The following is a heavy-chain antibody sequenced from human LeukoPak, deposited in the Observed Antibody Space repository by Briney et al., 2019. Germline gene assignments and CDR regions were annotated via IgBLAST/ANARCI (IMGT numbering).Heavy chain of an antibody. CDR1: GSTFSSYA. Sequence: GGSLRLSCAASGSTFSSYAMHWVRQAPGKGLEWVAVISYDGSNKYYADSVKGRFTISRDNSKNTLYLQMNSLRAEDTAVYYCARDLYGGQPNYYFDYWGQGTLVTVSS. D-gene: IGHD2-8*01. CDR3: ARDLYGGQPNYYFDY. CDR2: ISYDGSNK. J-gene: IGHJ4*02. V-gene: IGHV3-30-3*01.